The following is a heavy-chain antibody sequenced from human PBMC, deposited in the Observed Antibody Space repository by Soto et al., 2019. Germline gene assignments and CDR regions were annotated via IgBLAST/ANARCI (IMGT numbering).Heavy chain of an antibody. CDR3: ARLLPDAFDI. V-gene: IGHV3-66*04. J-gene: IGHJ3*02. D-gene: IGHD2-15*01. CDR2: IYSGGST. Sequence: EVQLVESGGGLVQPGGSLRLSCAASGFTVSSNYMSWVRQAPGKGMEWVSVIYSGGSTYYADSVKGRFTIYRDNSKNTLYLQMNSLRAEDTAVYYCARLLPDAFDIWGQGTMVTVSS. CDR1: GFTVSSNY.